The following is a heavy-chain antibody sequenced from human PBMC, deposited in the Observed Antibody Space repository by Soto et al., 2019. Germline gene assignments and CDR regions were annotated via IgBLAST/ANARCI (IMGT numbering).Heavy chain of an antibody. V-gene: IGHV3-7*01. J-gene: IGHJ4*02. CDR2: IKKDGSET. CDR1: GFSFSSYW. Sequence: EVQLVESGGGLVQPGGSLRLSCAASGFSFSSYWMTWVRQAPGKGLEWVANIKKDGSETYYGDSVKGRFTISRDNAKNSLYLEMNSLRDEDTAVYYCARDGVVVTMSDYWGQGTLVTVSS. CDR3: ARDGVVVTMSDY. D-gene: IGHD3-22*01.